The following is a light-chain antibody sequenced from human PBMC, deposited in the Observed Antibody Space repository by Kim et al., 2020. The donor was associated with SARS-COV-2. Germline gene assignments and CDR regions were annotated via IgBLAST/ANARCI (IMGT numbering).Light chain of an antibody. Sequence: ASVGNRVTITCRASQGISNYLVWYQQKPGNVPKLLIYAASTLQSGVPSRFSGSGSGTDFTLTISSLQPEDVATYYCQNYHSAPLTFGGGTKVDIK. J-gene: IGKJ4*01. CDR2: AAS. CDR1: QGISNY. CDR3: QNYHSAPLT. V-gene: IGKV1-27*01.